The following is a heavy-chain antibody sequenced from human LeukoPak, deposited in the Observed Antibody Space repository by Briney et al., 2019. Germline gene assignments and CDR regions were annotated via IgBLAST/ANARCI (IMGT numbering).Heavy chain of an antibody. D-gene: IGHD3-22*01. CDR3: ARAGDSSGYSDY. V-gene: IGHV4-34*01. CDR1: GGSFSGYY. CDR2: INHSGRT. Sequence: SETLSLTCAVYGGSFSGYYWSWIRQPPGKGLEWIGEINHSGRTNYNPSLKSRVTISVGTSKNQFSLKLSSVTAADTAVYYCARAGDSSGYSDYWGQGTLVTVSS. J-gene: IGHJ4*02.